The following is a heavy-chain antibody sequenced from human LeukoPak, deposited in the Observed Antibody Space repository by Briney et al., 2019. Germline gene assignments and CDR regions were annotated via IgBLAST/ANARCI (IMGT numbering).Heavy chain of an antibody. CDR3: AKSSPHYYFDS. J-gene: IGHJ4*02. V-gene: IGHV3-30*18. CDR1: GFTFTTYW. CDR2: ILYDASNK. Sequence: GESLRLSCAASGFTFTTYWMSWVRQAPGKGLEWVAVILYDASNKYYADSVKGRFTISRDNSKNTLYLQMNSLRAEDTAVYYCAKSSPHYYFDSWGQGTLVTVSS.